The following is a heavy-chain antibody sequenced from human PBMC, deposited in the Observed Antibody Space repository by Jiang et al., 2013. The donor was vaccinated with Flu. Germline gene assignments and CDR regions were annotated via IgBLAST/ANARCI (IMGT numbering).Heavy chain of an antibody. D-gene: IGHD4-17*01. CDR2: ISWNSGSI. CDR3: AKDMKGGDYAFNWFDP. V-gene: IGHV3-9*01. CDR1: GFTFDDYA. Sequence: GFTFDDYAMHWVRQAPGKGLEWVSGISWNSGSIGYADSVKGRFTISRDNAKNSLYLQMNSLRAEDTALYYCAKDMKGGDYAFNWFDPWGQGTLVTVSS. J-gene: IGHJ5*02.